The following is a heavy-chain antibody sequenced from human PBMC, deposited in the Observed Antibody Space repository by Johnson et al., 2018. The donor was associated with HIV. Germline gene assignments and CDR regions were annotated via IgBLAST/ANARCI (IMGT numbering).Heavy chain of an antibody. V-gene: IGHV3-7*01. J-gene: IGHJ3*02. CDR1: GFIFGMYS. Sequence: MQLVESGGGLVQPGGSLRLSCAASGFIFGMYSMSWVRQAPGRGLERVANIKQDGSEKYYVDSVKGRFTISRDNAKNSLYLQMNSLRAEDTAVYYCARVHADAVTTWSEGAYDIWGQGTMVTVSS. CDR2: IKQDGSEK. D-gene: IGHD4-17*01. CDR3: ARVHADAVTTWSEGAYDI.